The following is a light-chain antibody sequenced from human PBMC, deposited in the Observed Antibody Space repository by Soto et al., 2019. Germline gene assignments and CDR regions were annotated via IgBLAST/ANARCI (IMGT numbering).Light chain of an antibody. CDR3: QQYNTYST. CDR1: ESVSTN. Sequence: DIEMTQSLATLSLAPGERVTLSCRASESVSTNLAWYQQKAGQAPRLLIYGASTRATGIPARFSGNGSGTEFTLTISSLQPDDFATYYCQQYNTYSTLGQGTRLEIK. CDR2: GAS. J-gene: IGKJ5*01. V-gene: IGKV3-15*01.